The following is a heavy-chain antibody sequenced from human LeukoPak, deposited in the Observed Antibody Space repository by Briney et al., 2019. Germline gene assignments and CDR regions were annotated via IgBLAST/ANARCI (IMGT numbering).Heavy chain of an antibody. CDR3: ARASITMVRGVIITSHFDY. Sequence: SETLSLTCAVYGGSFSGHYWSWIRQPPGKGLEWIGEINHSGSTNYNPSLKSRVTISVDTSKNQFPLKLSSVTAADTAVYYCARASITMVRGVIITSHFDYWGQGTLVTVSS. V-gene: IGHV4-34*01. D-gene: IGHD3-10*01. CDR1: GGSFSGHY. J-gene: IGHJ4*02. CDR2: INHSGST.